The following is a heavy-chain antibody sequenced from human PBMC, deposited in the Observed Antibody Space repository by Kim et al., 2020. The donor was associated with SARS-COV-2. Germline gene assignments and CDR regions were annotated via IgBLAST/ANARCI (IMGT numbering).Heavy chain of an antibody. Sequence: GGSLRLSCAASGFTFSSYWMSWVRQAPGKGLEWVANIKQDGSEKYYVDSVKGRFTISRDNAKNSLYLQMNSLRAEDTAVYYCARDQLVLAWYFDLWGRGTLVTVSS. J-gene: IGHJ2*01. CDR1: GFTFSSYW. D-gene: IGHD6-13*01. CDR3: ARDQLVLAWYFDL. CDR2: IKQDGSEK. V-gene: IGHV3-7*03.